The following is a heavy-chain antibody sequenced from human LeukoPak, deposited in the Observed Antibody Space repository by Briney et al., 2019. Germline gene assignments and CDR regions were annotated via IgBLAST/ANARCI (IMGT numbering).Heavy chain of an antibody. CDR1: GGSISSSSYY. J-gene: IGHJ5*02. CDR2: INHSGST. V-gene: IGHV4-39*07. CDR3: ARGPRITMVRGVIIPNWFDP. D-gene: IGHD3-10*01. Sequence: SETLSLTCTVSGGSISSSSYYWSWIRQPPGKGLEWIGEINHSGSTNYNPSLKSRVTISVDTSKNQFSLKLSSVTAADTAVYYCARGPRITMVRGVIIPNWFDPWGQGTLVTVSS.